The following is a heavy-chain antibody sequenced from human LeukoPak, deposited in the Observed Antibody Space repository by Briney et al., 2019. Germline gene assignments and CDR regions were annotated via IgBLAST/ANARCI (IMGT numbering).Heavy chain of an antibody. CDR2: ISPNSGDT. J-gene: IGHJ3*02. CDR1: GYTFTGYH. D-gene: IGHD2-2*01. CDR3: ARGYCSSTSCYFFAFDI. V-gene: IGHV1-2*06. Sequence: ASVKVSCKASGYTFTGYHMHWVRQAPGQGLEWMGRISPNSGDTNYAQNFQGRVTMTRDTSISTAYMELSRLRSDDTAVYYCARGYCSSTSCYFFAFDIWGQGTMVTVSS.